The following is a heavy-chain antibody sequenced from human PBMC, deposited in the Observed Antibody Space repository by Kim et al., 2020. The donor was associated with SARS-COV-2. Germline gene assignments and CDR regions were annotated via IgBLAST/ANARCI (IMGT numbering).Heavy chain of an antibody. CDR2: IKEDGSEK. J-gene: IGHJ4*02. Sequence: GGSLRLSCATSGFTFSTSWMTWVRQAPGKGLEWVANIKEDGSEKYYVDSVKGRFTISRDNAKNSVYLQMNSLRAEDTAVYYCARDARIVGATTIDYWGQGTLVTVSS. CDR3: ARDARIVGATTIDY. CDR1: GFTFSTSW. V-gene: IGHV3-7*01. D-gene: IGHD1-26*01.